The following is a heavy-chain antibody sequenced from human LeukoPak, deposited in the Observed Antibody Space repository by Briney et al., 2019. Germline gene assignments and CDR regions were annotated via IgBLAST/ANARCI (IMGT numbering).Heavy chain of an antibody. Sequence: PGGSLRLSCAASGFTFSDYYMSWIRQAPGKGLEWVSYISGSGSPINYADSVKGRFTISRDNAKNSLYLQMNSLRAEDTALYYCARGAGRISLNYWGQGTLVTVSS. J-gene: IGHJ4*02. CDR1: GFTFSDYY. CDR3: ARGAGRISLNY. D-gene: IGHD2/OR15-2a*01. V-gene: IGHV3-11*04. CDR2: ISGSGSPI.